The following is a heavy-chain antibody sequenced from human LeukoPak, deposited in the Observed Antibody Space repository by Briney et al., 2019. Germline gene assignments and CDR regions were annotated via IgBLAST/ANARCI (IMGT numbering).Heavy chain of an antibody. D-gene: IGHD3-9*01. CDR3: ARVRGPGAGVAYYDSSIDY. J-gene: IGHJ4*02. Sequence: GASVKVSCKASGYTFTGYYMHWVRQAPGQGLEWMGWINPNSGGTNYAQKFQGRVTMTRDTSISTAYMELSRLRSDDTAVYYCARVRGPGAGVAYYDSSIDYWGQGTLVTVSS. CDR2: INPNSGGT. V-gene: IGHV1-2*02. CDR1: GYTFTGYY.